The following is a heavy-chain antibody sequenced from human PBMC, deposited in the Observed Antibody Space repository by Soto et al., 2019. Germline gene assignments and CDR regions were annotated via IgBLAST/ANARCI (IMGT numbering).Heavy chain of an antibody. V-gene: IGHV3-9*01. CDR3: TKIRYSSGWTEDN. D-gene: IGHD6-19*01. Sequence: EEQLVESGGGLVQPGRSLRLSCVASGFTFENFAMHWVRQAPGKGLEWVSGISWNSGTIDYADSVKGRFTISRDNAKNSLYLQMDSLRVEDTALYYCTKIRYSSGWTEDNWGQGTLVTVSS. CDR2: ISWNSGTI. CDR1: GFTFENFA. J-gene: IGHJ4*02.